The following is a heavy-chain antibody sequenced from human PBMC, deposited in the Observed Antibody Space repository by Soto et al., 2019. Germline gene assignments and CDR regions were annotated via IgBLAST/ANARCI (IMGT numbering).Heavy chain of an antibody. CDR2: IIPIFGTV. CDR3: ARVGRSIVVVVAAKYENNWFDP. J-gene: IGHJ5*02. CDR1: GGTFSSYP. D-gene: IGHD2-15*01. V-gene: IGHV1-69*13. Sequence: SVKVSCKASGGTFSSYPISWVRQAPGQGLEWMGGIIPIFGTVNYAQKFQGRVTITADESTSTAYMELSSLRSEDTAVYCCARVGRSIVVVVAAKYENNWFDPWGQGTLVTVSS.